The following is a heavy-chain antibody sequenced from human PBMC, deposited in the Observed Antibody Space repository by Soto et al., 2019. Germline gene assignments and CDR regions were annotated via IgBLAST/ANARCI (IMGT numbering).Heavy chain of an antibody. Sequence: GESLKISCAASGFTFSSYAMSWVRQAPGKGLEWVSVISGSGGSTYYADSVKGRFTISRDNSKNTLYLQMNSLRAEDTAVYYCAKGEQWLVDSRYWGQGTLVTVSS. CDR1: GFTFSSYA. CDR2: ISGSGGST. V-gene: IGHV3-23*01. CDR3: AKGEQWLVDSRY. D-gene: IGHD6-19*01. J-gene: IGHJ4*02.